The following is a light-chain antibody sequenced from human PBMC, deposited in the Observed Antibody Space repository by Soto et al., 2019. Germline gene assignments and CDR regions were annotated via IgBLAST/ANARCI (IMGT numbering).Light chain of an antibody. CDR1: QGISNA. CDR3: QQFNGFPT. V-gene: IGKV1-13*02. CDR2: DAS. Sequence: AIQLTQSPSSLSASVGDTVTITCRASQGISNALAWYQQIPGKPPKLLIYDASTLESGVPSRFSGSVSGTDFTLTISSLQPGDFATYYCQQFNGFPTFGQGTRLEIQ. J-gene: IGKJ5*01.